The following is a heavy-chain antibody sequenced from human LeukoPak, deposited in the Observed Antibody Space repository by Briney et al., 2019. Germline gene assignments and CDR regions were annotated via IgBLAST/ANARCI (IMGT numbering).Heavy chain of an antibody. D-gene: IGHD3-3*01. Sequence: GGSLRLSCAASGFTFTSHTMNWVRQAPGKGLEWVSSISGSTSYIYYADSVKGRFTISRDNAKNSLYLQMNSLRAEDTAMYSCARSYDFWSGYDYWGQGTLVTVSS. J-gene: IGHJ4*02. CDR3: ARSYDFWSGYDY. CDR2: ISGSTSYI. CDR1: GFTFTSHT. V-gene: IGHV3-21*01.